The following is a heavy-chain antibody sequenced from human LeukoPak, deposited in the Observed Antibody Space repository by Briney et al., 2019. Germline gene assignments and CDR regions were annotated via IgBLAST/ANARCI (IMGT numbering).Heavy chain of an antibody. CDR1: GGSISSSSYY. J-gene: IGHJ4*02. D-gene: IGHD2-2*02. CDR2: IYYSGST. V-gene: IGHV4-39*01. CDR3: ARVGYCSSTSCYTVSVAFDY. Sequence: SETLSLTCTVSGGSISSSSYYWGWIRQPPGKGLEWNGSIYYSGSTYYNPSLKSRVTISVDTSKNQFSLTLSSVTAADTAVYYCARVGYCSSTSCYTVSVAFDYWGQGTLVTVSS.